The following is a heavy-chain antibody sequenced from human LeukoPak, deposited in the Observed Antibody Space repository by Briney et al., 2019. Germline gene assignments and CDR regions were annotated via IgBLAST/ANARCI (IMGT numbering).Heavy chain of an antibody. CDR2: ITGSGTNR. D-gene: IGHD3-9*01. V-gene: IGHV3-23*01. J-gene: IGHJ4*02. CDR1: GFTFSNYA. CDR3: VIWGDYDVLTGYYVPDY. Sequence: PGASLRLSCVASGFTFSNYAKSWVRQAPGKGLEWVSAITGSGTNRYYADSLKGRFTTSRDNSKNTVFLQMNSLRHEDTAIYYCVIWGDYDVLTGYYVPDYWGQGTLVTVAS.